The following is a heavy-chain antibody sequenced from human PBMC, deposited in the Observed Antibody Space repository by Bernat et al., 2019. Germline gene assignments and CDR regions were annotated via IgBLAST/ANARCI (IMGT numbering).Heavy chain of an antibody. J-gene: IGHJ1*01. V-gene: IGHV3-23*01. CDR1: GFTFSSDA. CDR2: ISGSGGST. Sequence: EVQLLESGGGLVQPGGSLRLSCAASGFTFSSDAMTWVRQAPGKGLEWVSGISGSGGSTYYADSVKGRFTISRDNSKTTLYVQMTSLRGEDTAVYYCARDVVVVPAAMGYFQHWGQGTLVTVSS. CDR3: ARDVVVVPAAMGYFQH. D-gene: IGHD2-2*01.